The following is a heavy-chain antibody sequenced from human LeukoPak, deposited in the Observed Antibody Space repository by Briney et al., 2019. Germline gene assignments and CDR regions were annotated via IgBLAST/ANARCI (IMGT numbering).Heavy chain of an antibody. CDR2: FDPEDGET. V-gene: IGHV1-24*01. CDR1: GYTLTELS. J-gene: IGHJ5*02. CDR3: ARDRAYCGGDCYSDWFDP. Sequence: ASVKVSCKVSGYTLTELSMHWVRQAPGKGLEWMGGFDPEDGETSYAQKFQGRVTMTRDTSTSTVYMELSSLRSEDTAVYYCARDRAYCGGDCYSDWFDPWGQGTLVTVSS. D-gene: IGHD2-21*02.